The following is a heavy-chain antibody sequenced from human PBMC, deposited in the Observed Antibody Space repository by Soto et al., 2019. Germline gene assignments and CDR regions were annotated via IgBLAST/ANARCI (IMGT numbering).Heavy chain of an antibody. CDR3: ARGVSAGVDY. CDR1: GYSFTSLD. J-gene: IGHJ4*02. D-gene: IGHD1-26*01. V-gene: IGHV1-8*01. Sequence: ASVKVSCKASGYSFTSLDINWVRRTAGQGLEWMGWMQPSTGRTGYAQKFQGRVTMTRDTSINTAYMELTTLTSDDPAFYYCARGVSAGVDYWGQGTLVTVS. CDR2: MQPSTGRT.